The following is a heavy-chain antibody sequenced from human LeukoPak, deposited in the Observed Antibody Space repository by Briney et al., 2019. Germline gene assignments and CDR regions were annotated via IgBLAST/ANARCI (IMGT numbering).Heavy chain of an antibody. J-gene: IGHJ4*02. Sequence: GGSLRLSCAASGFTFSSYAMSWVRQAPGKGLEWVSAISGSGGSTYYADSVKGRFTISRDNSKNTLYLQMNSLRAEDTAVYYCAKEDKYYDILTGYYSSYYFDHWGQGTLVTVSS. CDR3: AKEDKYYDILTGYYSSYYFDH. CDR1: GFTFSSYA. V-gene: IGHV3-23*01. D-gene: IGHD3-9*01. CDR2: ISGSGGST.